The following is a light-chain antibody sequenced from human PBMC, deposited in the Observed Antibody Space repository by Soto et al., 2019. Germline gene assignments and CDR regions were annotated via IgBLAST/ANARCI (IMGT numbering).Light chain of an antibody. V-gene: IGKV2-30*02. Sequence: VVMTPSPLSLPVTLGEPASISCRSSQSLVHSDGNTHLNWFQQGPGQSPRRLIYKVSNRDSGVPDRFSGSGSGTDFTLNISRVEAEDVGVYYCVQGTHWPYTFGQGTKLEIK. CDR2: KVS. CDR3: VQGTHWPYT. CDR1: QSLVHSDGNTH. J-gene: IGKJ2*01.